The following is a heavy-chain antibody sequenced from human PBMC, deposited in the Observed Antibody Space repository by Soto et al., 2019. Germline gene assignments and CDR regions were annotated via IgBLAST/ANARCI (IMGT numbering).Heavy chain of an antibody. CDR1: GGSFSGYY. CDR3: ARHGFLSDYDYCDVMYF. CDR2: INHSGST. Sequence: SETLSLTCAVYGGSFSGYYWSWIRQPPGKGLEWIGEINHSGSTNYNPSLKSRVTISVDTSKNQFSLKLSSVTAADTAVYYCARHGFLSDYDYCDVMYFWGQGSTVIVSS. V-gene: IGHV4-34*01. D-gene: IGHD3-3*01. J-gene: IGHJ6*02.